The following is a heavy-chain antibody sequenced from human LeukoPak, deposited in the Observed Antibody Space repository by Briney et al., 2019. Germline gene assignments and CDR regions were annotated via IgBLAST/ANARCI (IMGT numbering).Heavy chain of an antibody. CDR3: ASLAVAGLSEGY. CDR1: GGSISSDSYY. D-gene: IGHD6-19*01. CDR2: IYYSGST. Sequence: SETLSLTCTVSGGSISSDSYYWAWIRQPPGKGLEWIASIYYSGSTYYNPPLKSRVTISVDTSRNQFSLKLSSVTAADTAVYYCASLAVAGLSEGYWGQGTLVIVSS. V-gene: IGHV4-39*01. J-gene: IGHJ4*02.